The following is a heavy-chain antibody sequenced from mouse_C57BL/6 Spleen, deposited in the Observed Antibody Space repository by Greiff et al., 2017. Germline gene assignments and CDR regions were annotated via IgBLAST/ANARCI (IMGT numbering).Heavy chain of an antibody. CDR2: INPNNGGT. V-gene: IGHV1-22*01. Sequence: VKPGASVKMSCKASGYTFTDYNMHWVKQSHGKSLEWIGYINPNNGGTSYNQKFKGKATLTVNKSSSTAYMELRSLTSEDSAVYYCARDYYGIYYFDYWGQGTTLTVSS. CDR1: GYTFTDYN. J-gene: IGHJ2*01. D-gene: IGHD1-1*01. CDR3: ARDYYGIYYFDY.